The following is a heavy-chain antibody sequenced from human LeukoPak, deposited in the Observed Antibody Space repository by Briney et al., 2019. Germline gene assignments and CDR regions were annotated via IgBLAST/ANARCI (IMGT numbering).Heavy chain of an antibody. CDR3: ASRVRGVPSFRYYYYMDV. Sequence: GSSVKVSCQASGGTFRNYAISWVRQAPGQGLEWMGGIIPIFGTANYAQKFQGRVTITADESTSTAYMELSSLRSEDTAVYYCASRVRGVPSFRYYYYMDVWGKGTTVTISS. CDR2: IIPIFGTA. CDR1: GGTFRNYA. V-gene: IGHV1-69*01. D-gene: IGHD3-10*01. J-gene: IGHJ6*03.